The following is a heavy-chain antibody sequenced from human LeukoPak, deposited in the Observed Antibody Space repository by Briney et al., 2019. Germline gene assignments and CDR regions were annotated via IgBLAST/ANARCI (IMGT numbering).Heavy chain of an antibody. CDR1: GFAFSSYT. V-gene: IGHV3-33*08. D-gene: IGHD5-18*01. CDR2: IWYDGSNK. Sequence: PGGSLRLSCAASGFAFSSYTTHWVRQAPGKGLEWVAVIWYDGSNKYYADSVKGRFTISRDNSKNTLYLQMNSLRVEDTAVYYCARDGDSAVATRVFDYWGQGTLVTVSS. CDR3: ARDGDSAVATRVFDY. J-gene: IGHJ4*02.